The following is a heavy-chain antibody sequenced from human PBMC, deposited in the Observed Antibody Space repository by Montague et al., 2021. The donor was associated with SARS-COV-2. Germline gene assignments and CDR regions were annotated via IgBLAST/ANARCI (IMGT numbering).Heavy chain of an antibody. CDR1: GFTFSSYG. V-gene: IGHV3-33*01. CDR2: IWNDGSNK. D-gene: IGHD3-9*01. CDR3: ARDYPRGDILTVYYYYMDV. Sequence: SLRLSCAASGFTFSSYGMHWVRQAPGKGLEWVAVIWNDGSNKYYADSVKGRFTISRDNSKNTLYLQMNSLRAEDTAVYYCARDYPRGDILTVYYYYMDVWGKGTTVTVSS. J-gene: IGHJ6*03.